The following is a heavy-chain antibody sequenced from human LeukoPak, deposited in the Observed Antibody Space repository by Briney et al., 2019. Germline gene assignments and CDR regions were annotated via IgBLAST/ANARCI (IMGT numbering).Heavy chain of an antibody. CDR2: ISSSSSYI. Sequence: GGSLRLSCAASGFTFSSYSMYWVRQAPGKGLEWVSSISSSSSYIYYADSVKGRFTISRDNAKNSLYLQMNSLRAEDTAVYYCARVFTWTDGMSSSGYYSYYYYMDVWGKGTTVTVSS. CDR1: GFTFSSYS. CDR3: ARVFTWTDGMSSSGYYSYYYYMDV. V-gene: IGHV3-21*01. J-gene: IGHJ6*03. D-gene: IGHD3-22*01.